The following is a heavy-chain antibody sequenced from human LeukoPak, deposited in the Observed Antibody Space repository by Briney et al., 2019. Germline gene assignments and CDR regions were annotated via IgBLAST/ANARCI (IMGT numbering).Heavy chain of an antibody. J-gene: IGHJ3*02. Sequence: GGSLRLSCAASGFTFSSYSMNWVRQAPGKGLEWVSSISSSSSYIYYADSVKGRFTISRDNAKNSLYLQMNSLRAEDTAVYYCARCLGATRCAFDIWGQRTMVTVSS. CDR1: GFTFSSYS. CDR3: ARCLGATRCAFDI. CDR2: ISSSSSYI. V-gene: IGHV3-21*01. D-gene: IGHD1-26*01.